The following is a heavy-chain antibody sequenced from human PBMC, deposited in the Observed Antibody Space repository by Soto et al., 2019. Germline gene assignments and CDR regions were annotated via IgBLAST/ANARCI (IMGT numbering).Heavy chain of an antibody. Sequence: QVQLVQSGAEVKKPGASVKVSCKASGYTFTGYYMHWVRQAPGQGLELMGWINPNSGGTNYAQKFQGWVTMNSDTSISTAYMELSRLRSYDTAVYYCARDRVSARRRPHYYYYGMDVWGQGTTVTVSS. D-gene: IGHD6-6*01. CDR2: INPNSGGT. V-gene: IGHV1-2*04. J-gene: IGHJ6*01. CDR3: ARDRVSARRRPHYYYYGMDV. CDR1: GYTFTGYY.